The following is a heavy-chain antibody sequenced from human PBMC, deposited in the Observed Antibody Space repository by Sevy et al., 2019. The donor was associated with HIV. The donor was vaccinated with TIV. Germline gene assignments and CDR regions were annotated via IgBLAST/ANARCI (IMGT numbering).Heavy chain of an antibody. CDR3: ARRRGSGSYYKYSFDI. J-gene: IGHJ3*02. CDR1: GGSINNSY. D-gene: IGHD3-10*01. V-gene: IGHV4-59*01. Sequence: SETLSLTCTVFGGSINNSYWSWIRQPPGKGLEWIGDISYNGRTNYSPSLKSRVTISVNPSKNQFSLKLTSVTAADTAAHYCARRRGSGSYYKYSFDIWGQGTMVTVSS. CDR2: ISYNGRT.